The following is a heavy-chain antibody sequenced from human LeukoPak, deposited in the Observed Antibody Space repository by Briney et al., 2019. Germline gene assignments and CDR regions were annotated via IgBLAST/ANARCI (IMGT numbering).Heavy chain of an antibody. CDR3: AKAMWFGELLSY. J-gene: IGHJ4*02. CDR1: GFTFSSYW. Sequence: GGSLRLSCAASGFTFSSYWMSWVRQAPGKGLEWVANIKQDGSEKYYVDSVKGRFTISRDNSQNTLYLQMNSLRAEDTAVYYCAKAMWFGELLSYWGQGTLVTVSS. CDR2: IKQDGSEK. V-gene: IGHV3-7*03. D-gene: IGHD3-10*01.